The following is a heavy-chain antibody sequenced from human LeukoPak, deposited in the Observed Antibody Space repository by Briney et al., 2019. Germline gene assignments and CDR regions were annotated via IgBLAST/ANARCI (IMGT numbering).Heavy chain of an antibody. V-gene: IGHV1-69*13. CDR2: IIPIFGTA. D-gene: IGHD5-18*01. Sequence: GASVKVSCKASGGTFSSYAISWVRQAPGQGLEWMGGIIPIFGTANYAQKFQGRVTITADESTSTAYMELSSLRSEDTAVYYCARDTAMVKLSYYYYMDVWGKGTTVTISS. J-gene: IGHJ6*03. CDR3: ARDTAMVKLSYYYYMDV. CDR1: GGTFSSYA.